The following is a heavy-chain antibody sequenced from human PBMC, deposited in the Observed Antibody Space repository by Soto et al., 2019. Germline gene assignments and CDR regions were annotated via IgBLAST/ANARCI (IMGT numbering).Heavy chain of an antibody. CDR2: IYYSGST. J-gene: IGHJ4*02. CDR3: ARDGSARLFDY. CDR1: GGSISSYY. Sequence: KASETLSLTCTVSGGSISSYYWSWIRQPPRKGLEWIGYIYYSGSTNYNPSPKSRVTISVDTSKNQFSLKLSSVTAADTAVYYCARDGSARLFDYWGQGTLVTVSS. V-gene: IGHV4-59*01. D-gene: IGHD6-6*01.